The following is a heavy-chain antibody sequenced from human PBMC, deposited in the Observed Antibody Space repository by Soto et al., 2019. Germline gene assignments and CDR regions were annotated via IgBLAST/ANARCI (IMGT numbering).Heavy chain of an antibody. D-gene: IGHD4-4*01. V-gene: IGHV5-51*01. CDR3: ARQSNDAFDI. CDR1: GFSFSKYK. Sequence: GESLKISCEGSGFSFSKYKIGWVRQMPGKGLEWMGIINPGDSDTRYSPSFQGQVTISADKSISTAYLQWSTLKASDTAMYYCARQSNDAFDIWGQGTMVTVSS. CDR2: INPGDSDT. J-gene: IGHJ3*02.